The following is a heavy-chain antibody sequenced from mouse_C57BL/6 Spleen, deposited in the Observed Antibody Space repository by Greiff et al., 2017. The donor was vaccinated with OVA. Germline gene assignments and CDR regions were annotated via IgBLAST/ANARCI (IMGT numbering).Heavy chain of an antibody. J-gene: IGHJ4*01. Sequence: VQLQQSGAELVRPGASVKLSCKASGYTFTDYYINWVKQRPGQGLEWIARIYPGSGNTYYNEKFKGKATLTAEKSSSTAYMQLSSLTSEDSAVYFCARCGNYLYYYAMDYWGQGTSVTVSS. CDR3: ARCGNYLYYYAMDY. D-gene: IGHD2-1*01. CDR2: IYPGSGNT. CDR1: GYTFTDYY. V-gene: IGHV1-76*01.